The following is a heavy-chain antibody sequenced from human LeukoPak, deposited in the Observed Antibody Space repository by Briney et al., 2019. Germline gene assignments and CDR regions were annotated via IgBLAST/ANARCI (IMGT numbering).Heavy chain of an antibody. CDR1: GFTFSSYA. CDR3: ASGYCSTTSCYVNPYFDY. J-gene: IGHJ4*02. CDR2: ISYDGSNK. Sequence: PGRSLRLSCAASGFTFSSYAMHWVRQAPGKGLEWVTIISYDGSNKYYADSVKGRFTISRDNSKNTLYLQMNSLRAEDTAVYYCASGYCSTTSCYVNPYFDYWGQGTLVTVSS. D-gene: IGHD2-2*03. V-gene: IGHV3-30-3*01.